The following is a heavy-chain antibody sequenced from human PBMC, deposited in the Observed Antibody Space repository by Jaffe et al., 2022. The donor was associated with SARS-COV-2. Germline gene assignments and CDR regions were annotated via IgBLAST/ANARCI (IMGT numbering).Heavy chain of an antibody. CDR2: IIPIFGTA. CDR3: ARVPPWGAAAAKAFGAFDI. Sequence: QVQLVQSGAEVKKPGSSVKVSCKASGGTFSSYAISWVRQAPGQGLEWMGGIIPIFGTANYAQKFQGRVTITADESTSTAYMELSSLRSEDTAVYYCARVPPWGAAAAKAFGAFDIWGQGTMVTVSS. J-gene: IGHJ3*02. CDR1: GGTFSSYA. D-gene: IGHD6-13*01. V-gene: IGHV1-69*01.